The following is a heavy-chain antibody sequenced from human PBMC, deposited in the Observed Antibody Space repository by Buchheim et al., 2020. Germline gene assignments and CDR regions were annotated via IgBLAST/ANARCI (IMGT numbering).Heavy chain of an antibody. J-gene: IGHJ4*02. D-gene: IGHD2-15*01. CDR2: IHASSSTI. CDR3: VRDGNIAGNFEF. V-gene: IGHV3-48*01. CDR1: EFTFSNYN. Sequence: EVQLVESGGGLVQPGGSLRLSCEVSEFTFSNYNMDWVRQAPGKGLEWVSYIHASSSTIYYAASVKGRFTGSREQAKNTLDLQMISLSAEVTAVYYCVRDGNIAGNFEFWGQGTL.